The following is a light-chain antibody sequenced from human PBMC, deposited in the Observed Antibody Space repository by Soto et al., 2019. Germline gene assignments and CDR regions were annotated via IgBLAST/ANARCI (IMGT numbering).Light chain of an antibody. CDR3: SSYTSSTTLVV. CDR2: EVS. Sequence: QSVLTQPASVSGSPGQSITISCTGTISDVGGYNYVSWYQQHPGKAPKLMIYEVSNRPSGVSNRFSASKSGNTASLTISGLQAEDEADYYCSSYTSSTTLVVFGGGTKLTVL. V-gene: IGLV2-14*01. J-gene: IGLJ2*01. CDR1: ISDVGGYNY.